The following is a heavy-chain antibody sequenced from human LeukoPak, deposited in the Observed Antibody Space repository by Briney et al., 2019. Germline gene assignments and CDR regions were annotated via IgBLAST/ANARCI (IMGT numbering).Heavy chain of an antibody. Sequence: ASVKVSCKASGYTFTSYGISWVRQAPGQGLEWMGWISAYNGNTNYAQKLRGRVTMTTDTSTSTAYMELRSLRSDDTAVYYCARDSRIAVAGSLDDYWGQGTLVTVSS. D-gene: IGHD6-19*01. J-gene: IGHJ4*02. CDR3: ARDSRIAVAGSLDDY. CDR1: GYTFTSYG. V-gene: IGHV1-18*01. CDR2: ISAYNGNT.